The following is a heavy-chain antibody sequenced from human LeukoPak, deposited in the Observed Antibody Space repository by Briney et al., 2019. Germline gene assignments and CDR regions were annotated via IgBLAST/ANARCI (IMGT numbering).Heavy chain of an antibody. Sequence: PSETLSLTCAVYGGSFSGYYWSWIRQPPGKGLEWIGEINHSGSTNYNPSLKSRVTISVDTSKNQFSLKLSSVTAADTAVYYCARGGGLYCSGGSCYDRDAFDIRGQGTMVTVSS. J-gene: IGHJ3*02. V-gene: IGHV4-34*01. CDR1: GGSFSGYY. CDR2: INHSGST. CDR3: ARGGGLYCSGGSCYDRDAFDI. D-gene: IGHD2-15*01.